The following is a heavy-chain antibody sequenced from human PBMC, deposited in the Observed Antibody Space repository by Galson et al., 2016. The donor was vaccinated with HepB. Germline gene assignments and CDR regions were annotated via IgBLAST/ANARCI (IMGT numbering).Heavy chain of an antibody. V-gene: IGHV3-9*01. CDR1: GFTFDDYA. CDR2: INWDSTGI. D-gene: IGHD2-2*01. J-gene: IGHJ4*02. CDR3: ARPAAARTRLFFYFDS. Sequence: SLRLSCAASGFTFDDYAMHWVRQAPGKGLEWVSGINWDSTGIDYADSVKGRFTISRDDSKNTLSLQMDNLRAEDTALYYCARPAAARTRLFFYFDSWGQGTLVTVSS.